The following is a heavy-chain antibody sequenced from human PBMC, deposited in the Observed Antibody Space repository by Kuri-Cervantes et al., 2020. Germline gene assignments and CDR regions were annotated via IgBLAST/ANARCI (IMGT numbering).Heavy chain of an antibody. Sequence: SETLSLTCTVSGGSISSYYWSWIRQPPGKGLGWIGYIYYSGSTNYNPSLKSRITISVDTSKNQFSLKLSSVTAADTAVYYCAATADILTGYRYWYFDLWGRGTLVTVSS. J-gene: IGHJ2*01. CDR3: AATADILTGYRYWYFDL. D-gene: IGHD3-9*01. CDR2: IYYSGST. V-gene: IGHV4-59*01. CDR1: GGSISSYY.